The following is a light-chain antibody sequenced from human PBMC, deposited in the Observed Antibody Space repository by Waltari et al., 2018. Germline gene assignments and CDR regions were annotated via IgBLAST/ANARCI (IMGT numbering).Light chain of an antibody. V-gene: IGKV3-15*01. CDR2: GAS. J-gene: IGKJ1*01. CDR3: QQYNNWPPWT. CDR1: QSVSSN. Sequence: EKVMTQSPATLSVSPGERATLSSRASQSVSSNLAWYQQQPGQAPRLLIYGASTRATGIPARFSGSGSGTEFTLTISSLQSEDFAVYYCQQYNNWPPWTFGQGTKVEIK.